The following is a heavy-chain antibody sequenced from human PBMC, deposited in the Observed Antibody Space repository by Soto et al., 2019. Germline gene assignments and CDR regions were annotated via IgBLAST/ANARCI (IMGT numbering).Heavy chain of an antibody. D-gene: IGHD6-13*01. V-gene: IGHV1-69*13. J-gene: IGHJ5*02. CDR3: AGGGTHGSRWYFWFGP. Sequence: AVKVSCKASGGTFSTYSINWVRQAPGQGLEWIGGIIPLFGTTNYAQKFKGRVTITADESTSTAYMELSSLRAEDAAVYYCAGGGTHGSRWYFWFGPWGQGTLVTVSS. CDR2: IIPLFGTT. CDR1: GGTFSTYS.